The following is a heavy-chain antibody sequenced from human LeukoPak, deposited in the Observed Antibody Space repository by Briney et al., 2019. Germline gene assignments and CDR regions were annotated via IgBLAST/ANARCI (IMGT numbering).Heavy chain of an antibody. CDR2: ISASGGTT. J-gene: IGHJ4*02. CDR1: GFTFSSYA. D-gene: IGHD2-2*01. V-gene: IGHV3-23*01. CDR3: AKEPGAPYFDY. Sequence: GGSLRLSCAASGFTFSSYAMAWVRQAPGKGLEWVSGISASGGTTYYADSVKGRFTISRDNSKNTLYLQMNSLRAEDTAVYYCAKEPGAPYFDYWGQGTLVTVSS.